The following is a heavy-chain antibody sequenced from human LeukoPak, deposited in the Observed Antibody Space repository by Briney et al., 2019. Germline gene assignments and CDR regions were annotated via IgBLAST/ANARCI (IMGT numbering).Heavy chain of an antibody. Sequence: GGSLRLSCAASGFTFSSYAMSWVRQAPGKGLEWVSAISGSGGSTYYADSVKGRFSISRDNSKNTLYLQMNSLRAEDTAVYYCAKQYDFWGGPLDYWGQGTLVTVSS. V-gene: IGHV3-23*01. CDR3: AKQYDFWGGPLDY. CDR1: GFTFSSYA. J-gene: IGHJ4*02. CDR2: ISGSGGST. D-gene: IGHD3-3*01.